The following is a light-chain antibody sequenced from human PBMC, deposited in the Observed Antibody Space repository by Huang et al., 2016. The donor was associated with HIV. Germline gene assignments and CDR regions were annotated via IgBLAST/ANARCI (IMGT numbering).Light chain of an antibody. J-gene: IGKJ4*01. V-gene: IGKV4-1*01. CDR3: QQYDTAPLT. CDR2: CAT. CDR1: QNLLYRSNNRNY. Sequence: DIVMTQSPVSLAVSLGDRTIINCKSSQNLLYRSNNRNYLAWYQQRPGQPPKLLIYCATTRESGVPDRFRGSGSGTDFTRTISSLQAEDVAVYDCQQYDTAPLTFGGETKVEIK.